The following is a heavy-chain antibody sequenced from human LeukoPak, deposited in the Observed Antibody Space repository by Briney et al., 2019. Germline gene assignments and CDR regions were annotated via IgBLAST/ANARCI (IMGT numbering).Heavy chain of an antibody. J-gene: IGHJ6*02. CDR2: IIPIVGIL. Sequence: ASVKVSCKASGGTFTSYGINWVRQAPGLGLEWMGRIIPIVGILNYAQRFQGGVTITADNSTNIAYMELSSLRSEDTAVYYCARGGSYYFYNGMDVWGQGTTVTVSS. CDR3: ARGGSYYFYNGMDV. CDR1: GGTFTSYG. D-gene: IGHD1-26*01. V-gene: IGHV1-69*04.